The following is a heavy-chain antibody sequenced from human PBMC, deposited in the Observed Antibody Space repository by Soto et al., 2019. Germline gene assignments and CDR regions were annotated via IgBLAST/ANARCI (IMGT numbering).Heavy chain of an antibody. CDR1: GFTFSSYA. Sequence: GGSLRLSCAASGFTFSSYAMHWVRQAPGKGLEWVAVISYDGSNKYYADSVKGRFTISRDNSENTLYLQMNSLRAEDTAVYYCARSVYYDSSGSPFDYWGQGTLVTVSS. D-gene: IGHD3-22*01. J-gene: IGHJ4*02. CDR3: ARSVYYDSSGSPFDY. V-gene: IGHV3-30-3*01. CDR2: ISYDGSNK.